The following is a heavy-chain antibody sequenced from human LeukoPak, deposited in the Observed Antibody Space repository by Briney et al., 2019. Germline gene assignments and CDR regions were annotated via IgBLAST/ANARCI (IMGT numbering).Heavy chain of an antibody. D-gene: IGHD3-16*01. CDR3: ARWGNWFDP. CDR2: IYYSGST. CDR1: GGSISSYY. J-gene: IGHJ5*02. V-gene: IGHV4-59*01. Sequence: SETLFLTCTVSGGSISSYYWSWIRQPPGKGLEWIGYIYYSGSTNYNPSLKSRVTISVDTSKNQFSLKLSSVTAADTAVYYCARWGNWFDPWGQGTLVTVSS.